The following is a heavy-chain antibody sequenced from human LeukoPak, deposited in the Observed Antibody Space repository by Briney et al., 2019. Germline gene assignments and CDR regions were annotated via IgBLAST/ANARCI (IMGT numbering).Heavy chain of an antibody. CDR3: ARDLEGLWFGELSATLSY. CDR2: ISYDGSNK. J-gene: IGHJ4*02. Sequence: GGSLRLSCAASGFTFSSYAMHGVRQAPGKGLEWVAVISYDGSNKYYADSVKGRFTISRDNAKNSLYLQMNSLRAEDTAVYYCARDLEGLWFGELSATLSYWGQGTLVTVSS. CDR1: GFTFSSYA. D-gene: IGHD3-10*01. V-gene: IGHV3-30-3*01.